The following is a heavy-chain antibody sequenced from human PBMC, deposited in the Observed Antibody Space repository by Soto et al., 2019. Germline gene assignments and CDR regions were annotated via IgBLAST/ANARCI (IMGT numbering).Heavy chain of an antibody. V-gene: IGHV4-34*01. CDR1: GGSFSGYY. J-gene: IGHJ4*02. Sequence: QVQLQQWGAGRLKPSETLSLTCAVYGGSFSGYYWSWMRQPRGKVLEWIGEINHSGSINYNPSLKSRVTISVDTSKNQFSLKLSSVTAADTAVYYCASSSGWFPFDYWGQGTLVTVSS. D-gene: IGHD6-19*01. CDR2: INHSGSI. CDR3: ASSSGWFPFDY.